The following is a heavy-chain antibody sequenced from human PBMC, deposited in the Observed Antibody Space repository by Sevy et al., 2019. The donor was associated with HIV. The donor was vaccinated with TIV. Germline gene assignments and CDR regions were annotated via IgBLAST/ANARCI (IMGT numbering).Heavy chain of an antibody. V-gene: IGHV3-7*01. CDR3: TRHSDYDFWSGYNPLDL. CDR2: IKQDASEI. D-gene: IGHD3-3*01. Sequence: GGSLRLSCAASGFTFSGFWMSWVRQAPGKGLEWVANIKQDASEIYYVDSVKGRFTITTDNAKKSLFLQMNSLRAEDTAVYYCTRHSDYDFWSGYNPLDLWGQGTLVTVSS. J-gene: IGHJ4*02. CDR1: GFTFSGFW.